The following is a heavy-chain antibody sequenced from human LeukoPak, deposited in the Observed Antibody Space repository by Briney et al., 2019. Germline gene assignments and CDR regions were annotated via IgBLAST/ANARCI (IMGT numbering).Heavy chain of an antibody. J-gene: IGHJ4*02. CDR1: GGSISSYY. V-gene: IGHV4-59*08. Sequence: PSETLSLTCTVSGGSISSYYWSWIRQPPGKGLEWSGYIYYSGSTNYNPSLKRRVTISVDTSKNQFSLKLSSVTAADTAVYYCVRLRPSGYSSGWYVDYWGQGTLVTVSS. D-gene: IGHD6-19*01. CDR2: IYYSGST. CDR3: VRLRPSGYSSGWYVDY.